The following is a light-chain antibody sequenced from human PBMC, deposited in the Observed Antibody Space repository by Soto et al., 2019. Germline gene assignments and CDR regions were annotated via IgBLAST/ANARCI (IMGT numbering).Light chain of an antibody. V-gene: IGLV2-23*01. CDR2: EGT. CDR1: SNDVGGYNL. Sequence: QSVLTQPASVSGSPGQSIIISCSGSSNDVGGYNLVSWYQHHPDKAPKVIIYEGTKRPSGLSTRFSGPKSGNTASLTISGLQAEDEADYYCCSYAGGRTYVFGSGTKVTVL. J-gene: IGLJ1*01. CDR3: CSYAGGRTYV.